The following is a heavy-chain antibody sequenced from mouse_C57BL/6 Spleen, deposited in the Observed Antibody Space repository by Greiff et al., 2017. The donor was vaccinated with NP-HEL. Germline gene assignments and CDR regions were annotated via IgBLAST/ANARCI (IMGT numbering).Heavy chain of an antibody. D-gene: IGHD2-4*01. V-gene: IGHV1-26*01. Sequence: VQLQQSGPELVKPGASVKISCKASGYTFTDYYMNWVKQSHGKSLEWIGDINPNNGGTSYNQKFKGKATLTVDKSSSTAYMELRSLTSEDSAVYYWARWGLYDYEDYAMDYWGQGTSVTVSS. CDR2: INPNNGGT. CDR3: ARWGLYDYEDYAMDY. CDR1: GYTFTDYY. J-gene: IGHJ4*01.